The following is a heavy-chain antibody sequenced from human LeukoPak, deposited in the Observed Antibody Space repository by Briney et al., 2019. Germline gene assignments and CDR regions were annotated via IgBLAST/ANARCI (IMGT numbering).Heavy chain of an antibody. Sequence: GGSLRLSCAASGFTFSSYEMNWVRQAPGKGLEWVSYISSSGSTIYYADSVKGRFTISRDNAKNSLYLQMNSLRPEDTAVYYCARARPSMWIDYWGQGTLVTVSS. D-gene: IGHD5-12*01. CDR2: ISSSGSTI. CDR3: ARARPSMWIDY. V-gene: IGHV3-48*03. J-gene: IGHJ4*02. CDR1: GFTFSSYE.